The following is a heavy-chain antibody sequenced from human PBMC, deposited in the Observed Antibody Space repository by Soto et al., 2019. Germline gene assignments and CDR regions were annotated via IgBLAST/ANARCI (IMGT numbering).Heavy chain of an antibody. CDR2: MHHSGST. CDR3: AENGSYDLVN. D-gene: IGHD3-16*01. V-gene: IGHV4-4*02. J-gene: IGHJ4*02. Sequence: QVQLQESGPGLVKPWGTLSLTCGVSGGSVSRDNWWSWVRQPPGKGLEWIGEMHHSGSTNYSPSLKSRVTMSVDKSRNQFSLTLTSVTAADTAVYYCAENGSYDLVNWGQGTRVTVSS. CDR1: GGSVSRDNW.